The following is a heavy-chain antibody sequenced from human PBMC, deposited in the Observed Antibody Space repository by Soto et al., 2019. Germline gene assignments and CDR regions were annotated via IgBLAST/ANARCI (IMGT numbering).Heavy chain of an antibody. V-gene: IGHV3-11*01. CDR2: ISSSGSTI. J-gene: IGHJ6*03. CDR1: GFTFSDYY. D-gene: IGHD3-3*01. Sequence: QVQLVESGGGLVKPGGSLRLSCAASGFTFSDYYMSWIRQAPGKGLERVSYISSSGSTIYYADSVKGRFTISRDNAKKALYLQMNSLSAEDTAVYYCARDSTIFGVVRYYYMDVWGKGTTVTVSS. CDR3: ARDSTIFGVVRYYYMDV.